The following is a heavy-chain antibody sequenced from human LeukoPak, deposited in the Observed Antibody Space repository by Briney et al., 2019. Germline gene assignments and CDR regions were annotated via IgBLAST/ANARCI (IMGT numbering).Heavy chain of an antibody. Sequence: PGGSLRFSCAASGFTFSSYSMNWVRQAPGKGLEWVSSISSSSSYIYYADSVKGRFTISRGNAKNSLYLQMNSLRAEDTAVYYCARTLGIAADGTWWFDPWGQGTLVTVSS. D-gene: IGHD6-13*01. CDR1: GFTFSSYS. CDR2: ISSSSSYI. CDR3: ARTLGIAADGTWWFDP. J-gene: IGHJ5*02. V-gene: IGHV3-21*01.